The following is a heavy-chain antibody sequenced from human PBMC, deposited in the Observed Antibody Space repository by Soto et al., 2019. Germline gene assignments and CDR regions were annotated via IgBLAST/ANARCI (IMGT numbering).Heavy chain of an antibody. CDR2: INHSGST. CDR3: ARGGGLYCGGDCSPNYYYYYMDV. CDR1: GGSFSGYY. V-gene: IGHV4-34*01. D-gene: IGHD2-21*01. J-gene: IGHJ6*03. Sequence: QVQLQQWGAGLLKPSETLSLTCAVYGGSFSGYYWSWIRQPPGKGLEWIGEINHSGSTNYNPSLKCRVTISVDTSKNQFSLKLSSVTAADTAVYYCARGGGLYCGGDCSPNYYYYYMDVWGKGTTVTVSS.